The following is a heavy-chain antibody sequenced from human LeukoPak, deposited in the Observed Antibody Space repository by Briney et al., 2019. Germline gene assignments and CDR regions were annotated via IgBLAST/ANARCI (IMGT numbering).Heavy chain of an antibody. J-gene: IGHJ6*02. V-gene: IGHV3-66*01. Sequence: PGGSLRLSCAASGFTVSSNYMSWVRQAPGKGLEWVSVIYSGGSTYYADSVKGRFTISRDNSKNTLYLQMNSLRAEDTAVYYCARGNLTGATFYYYYGMDVWGQGTTVTVSS. CDR3: ARGNLTGATFYYYYGMDV. D-gene: IGHD1-20*01. CDR2: IYSGGST. CDR1: GFTVSSNY.